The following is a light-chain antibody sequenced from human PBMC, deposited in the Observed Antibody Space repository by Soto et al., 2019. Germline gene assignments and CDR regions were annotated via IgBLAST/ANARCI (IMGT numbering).Light chain of an antibody. V-gene: IGKV3-15*01. CDR1: QSVSST. CDR3: QQYNNWPPYT. Sequence: EIVMTQSPATLSVSPGERATLSCRASQSVSSTLAWYQQKPGQAPRLLMYGASTRATAIPSRFSGSGSGTEVTLTISSLQYEDFTVYYCQQYNNWPPYTFGQGTKLVIK. J-gene: IGKJ2*01. CDR2: GAS.